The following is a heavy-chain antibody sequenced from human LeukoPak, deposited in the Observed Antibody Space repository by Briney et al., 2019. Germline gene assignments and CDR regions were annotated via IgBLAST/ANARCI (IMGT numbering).Heavy chain of an antibody. CDR2: IYHSGST. D-gene: IGHD3-3*01. V-gene: IGHV4-38-2*01. Sequence: SGGSLRLSCAVSGYSISGGYYWGWIRQPPGKGLEWIGSIYHSGSTNYNPSLKSRVTISVDTSKNQFSLKLSSVTAADTAVYYCATRMGYDFWSGYSRPSIGSYKNWFDPWGQGTLVTVSS. CDR1: GYSISGGYY. CDR3: ATRMGYDFWSGYSRPSIGSYKNWFDP. J-gene: IGHJ5*02.